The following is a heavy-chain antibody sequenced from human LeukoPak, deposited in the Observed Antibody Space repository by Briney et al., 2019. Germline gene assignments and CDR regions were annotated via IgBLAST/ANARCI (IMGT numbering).Heavy chain of an antibody. J-gene: IGHJ6*03. CDR2: IYTSGST. CDR3: ARGSGIGELSFYFYMDV. Sequence: SETLSLTCTVSGGSISSYYWSWIRQPPGKGLEWIGRIYTSGSTNYNPSLKSRVTISVDTSKNQFSLKLSSVTAADTAVYYCARGSGIGELSFYFYMDVWGKGTTVTVSS. CDR1: GGSISSYY. V-gene: IGHV4-4*07. D-gene: IGHD3-10*01.